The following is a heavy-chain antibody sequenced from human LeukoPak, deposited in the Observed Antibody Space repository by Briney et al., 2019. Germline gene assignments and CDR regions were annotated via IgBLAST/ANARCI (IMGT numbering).Heavy chain of an antibody. CDR1: GYTFTGYY. V-gene: IGHV1-46*01. Sequence: ASVKVSCKASGYTFTGYYMHWVRQAPGQGLEWMGIINPSGDSTTYAQTFQGRITMTRDTSTSTVYMGLSSLRSEDTAVYYCARDGGPRSDFDYWGQGTLVTVSS. CDR3: ARDGGPRSDFDY. J-gene: IGHJ4*02. D-gene: IGHD1-26*01. CDR2: INPSGDST.